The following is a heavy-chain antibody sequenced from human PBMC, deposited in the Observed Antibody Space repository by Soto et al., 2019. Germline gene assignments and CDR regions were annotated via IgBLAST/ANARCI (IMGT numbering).Heavy chain of an antibody. D-gene: IGHD5-12*01. CDR1: GDSITSRDFY. CDR2: ISHSGDT. J-gene: IGHJ4*02. V-gene: IGHV4-39*01. Sequence: PSETLSLTCTVSGDSITSRDFYWGWIRRPPGQGLEWVGTISHSGDTFYNPPLKSRLTMSLDASKNQFSMRLTSVTAADTAVYYCARLGLRSGYDALNYFDYWGQGTLVTVSS. CDR3: ARLGLRSGYDALNYFDY.